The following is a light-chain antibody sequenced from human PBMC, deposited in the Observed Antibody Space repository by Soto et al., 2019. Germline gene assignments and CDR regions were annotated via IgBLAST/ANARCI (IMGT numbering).Light chain of an antibody. CDR3: QSYDSSLSGSKV. CDR2: GNI. J-gene: IGLJ3*02. CDR1: NSNIGAGYD. V-gene: IGLV1-40*01. Sequence: QSVLTQPPSVSGAPGQRVSISCTGSNSNIGAGYDVHWYQQLPGTAPKLLIYGNINRPSGVPDRFSGSKSGASAFLVITGLQAEDEADYYCQSYDSSLSGSKVFGGGPKVTVL.